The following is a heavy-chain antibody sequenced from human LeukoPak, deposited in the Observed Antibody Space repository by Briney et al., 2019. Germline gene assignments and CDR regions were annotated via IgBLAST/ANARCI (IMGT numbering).Heavy chain of an antibody. CDR3: ARKNMEQWLTPGYYFDY. Sequence: ASVKVSCKASEYTFTDYYIHWMRQATGQGLEWMGWMNPNSGNTGYAQKFQGRVTMTRDTSTSTVYMELSSLRSEDTAVYYCARKNMEQWLTPGYYFDYWGQGTLVTVSS. CDR2: MNPNSGNT. CDR1: EYTFTDYY. V-gene: IGHV1-8*02. D-gene: IGHD6-19*01. J-gene: IGHJ4*02.